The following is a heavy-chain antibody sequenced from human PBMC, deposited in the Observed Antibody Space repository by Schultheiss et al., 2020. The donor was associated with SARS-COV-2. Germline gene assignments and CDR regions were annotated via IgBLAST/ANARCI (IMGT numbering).Heavy chain of an antibody. Sequence: SGPTLVKPTQTLTLTCTFSGFSLSTSGAAVGWIRQPPGQALEWIGYIYYSGSTYYNPSLKSRVTISGDTSKNQLSLKLSSVTAADTAVYYCASGRWLQFGAFDIWGQGTMVTVSS. V-gene: IGHV4-31*03. D-gene: IGHD5-24*01. CDR3: ASGRWLQFGAFDI. CDR1: GFSLSTSGAA. CDR2: IYYSGST. J-gene: IGHJ3*02.